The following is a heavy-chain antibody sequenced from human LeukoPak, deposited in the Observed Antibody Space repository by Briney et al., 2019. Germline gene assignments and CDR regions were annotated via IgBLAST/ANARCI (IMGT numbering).Heavy chain of an antibody. Sequence: GESVKISCKGSEFSFTSYWTAWVRQMPGRGLEYMAIIYPADGDTRYSPSFQGQVTISADTSISTAYLQWSSLKASDTAIYFYARLRSGYGSGSFDYWGQGTLITVSS. J-gene: IGHJ4*02. CDR1: EFSFTSYW. D-gene: IGHD3-10*01. CDR2: IYPADGDT. CDR3: ARLRSGYGSGSFDY. V-gene: IGHV5-51*01.